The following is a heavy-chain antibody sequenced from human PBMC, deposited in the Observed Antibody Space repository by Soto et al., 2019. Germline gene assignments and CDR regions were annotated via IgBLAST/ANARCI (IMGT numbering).Heavy chain of an antibody. Sequence: EVQVWECGGGVVHPGWSLRLSCAASGFTFSRFAMSWVRQAPGKGLEYVASISGGADGSFYADSVKGRFTISRDNSKNILYLQMNSLRAEDTAVYFCAKMQGWTYGQYHFDYWGLGTLATVSP. J-gene: IGHJ4*02. CDR1: GFTFSRFA. CDR2: ISGGADGS. CDR3: AKMQGWTYGQYHFDY. D-gene: IGHD2-2*01. V-gene: IGHV3-23*01.